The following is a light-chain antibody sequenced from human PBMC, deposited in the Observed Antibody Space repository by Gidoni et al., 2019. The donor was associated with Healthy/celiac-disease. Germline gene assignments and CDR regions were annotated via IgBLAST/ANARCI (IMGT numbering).Light chain of an antibody. Sequence: DIQMTQSPSSLSASVGDRVTITCRASQSISSDLNWCQQKPEKAPKLLIYAASSLQSGVPSRFSGSGSGTDFALTISSLRPEDFATYYCQQSYSTPWTFGQGTKVEIK. CDR3: QQSYSTPWT. CDR2: AAS. V-gene: IGKV1-39*01. J-gene: IGKJ1*01. CDR1: QSISSD.